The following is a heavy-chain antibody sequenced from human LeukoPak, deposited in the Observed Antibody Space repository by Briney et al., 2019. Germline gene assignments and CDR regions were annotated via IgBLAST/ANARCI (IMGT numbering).Heavy chain of an antibody. J-gene: IGHJ6*03. Sequence: SETLSLTCTVSGGSINRYFWSWIRQPPGKGLEWIGHIYYSGTTNYNPSLKSRVTVSVGMSKNQFSLKLSSVTAADTAVYYCARDLRIAVAAQTIDYYYYYMDVWGKGTTVTVSS. V-gene: IGHV4-59*12. CDR3: ARDLRIAVAAQTIDYYYYYMDV. CDR2: IYYSGTT. D-gene: IGHD6-19*01. CDR1: GGSINRYF.